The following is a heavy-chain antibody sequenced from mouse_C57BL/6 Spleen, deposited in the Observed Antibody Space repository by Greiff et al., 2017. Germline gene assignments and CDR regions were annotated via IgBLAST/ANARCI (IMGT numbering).Heavy chain of an antibody. CDR2: IDPSDSYT. CDR3: ARVGDYDGTWFAY. V-gene: IGHV1-69*01. CDR1: GYTFTSYW. Sequence: QVQLQQPGAELVMPGASVKLSCKASGYTFTSYWMHWVKQRPGQGLEWIGEIDPSDSYTNYNQKFKGKSTLTVDKSSSTAYMQLSSLTSEDSAVYYCARVGDYDGTWFAYWGQGTTLTVSS. D-gene: IGHD2-4*01. J-gene: IGHJ2*01.